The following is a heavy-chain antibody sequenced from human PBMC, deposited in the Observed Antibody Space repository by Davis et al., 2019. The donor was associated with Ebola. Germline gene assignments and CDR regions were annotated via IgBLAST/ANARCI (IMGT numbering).Heavy chain of an antibody. V-gene: IGHV3-23*01. CDR1: GFTFSSYG. CDR3: AKDGPYYDFWSGMVGMDV. CDR2: ISGSGGST. D-gene: IGHD3-3*01. J-gene: IGHJ6*02. Sequence: GESLKISCAASGFTFSSYGMHWVRQAPGKGLEWVSAISGSGGSTYYADSVKGRFTISRDNSKNTLYLQMNSLRAEDTAVYYCAKDGPYYDFWSGMVGMDVWGQGTTVTVSS.